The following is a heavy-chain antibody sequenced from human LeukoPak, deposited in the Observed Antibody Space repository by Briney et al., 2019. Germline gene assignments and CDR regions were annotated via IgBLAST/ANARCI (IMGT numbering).Heavy chain of an antibody. CDR1: GFIFSNYA. J-gene: IGHJ4*02. V-gene: IGHV3-49*04. CDR2: IRSKAYGGTT. D-gene: IGHD1-26*01. CDR3: TRDRWELHWVNFDY. Sequence: GGSLRLSCAASGFIFSNYAMTWVRQAPGKGLEWVGFIRSKAYGGTTEYAASVKGRFTISRDDSKSIAYLQINSLKTEDTAVYYCTRDRWELHWVNFDYWGQGTLVTVSS.